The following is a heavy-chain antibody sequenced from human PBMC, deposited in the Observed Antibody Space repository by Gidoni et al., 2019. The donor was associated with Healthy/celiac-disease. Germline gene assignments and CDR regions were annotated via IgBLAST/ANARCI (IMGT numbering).Heavy chain of an antibody. CDR3: AKEYGGSYAGNAFDI. D-gene: IGHD1-26*01. CDR1: GFTFDDYT. CDR2: ISWDGGST. V-gene: IGHV3-43*01. J-gene: IGHJ3*02. Sequence: EVQLVESGGVVVQPGGSLRLSCAASGFTFDDYTMHWVRQAPGKGLEWVSLISWDGGSTYYADSVKGRFTISRDNSKNSLYLQMNSLRTEDTALYYCAKEYGGSYAGNAFDIWGQGTMVTVSS.